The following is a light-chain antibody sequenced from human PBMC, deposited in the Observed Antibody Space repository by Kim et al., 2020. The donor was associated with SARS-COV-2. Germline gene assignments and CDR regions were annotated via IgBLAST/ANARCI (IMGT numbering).Light chain of an antibody. CDR1: NIGRRS. J-gene: IGLJ3*02. CDR3: QVWDPSSDHWL. CDR2: YES. Sequence: SYELTQPHSVSVAPGKTAMITCGGNNIGRRSVHWYQQMPGQAPVLVISYESDRPSGIPERFSGSTSGSTATLTIRRVEVGDEADHYCQVWDPSSDHWLFGGGTKLTVL. V-gene: IGLV3-21*04.